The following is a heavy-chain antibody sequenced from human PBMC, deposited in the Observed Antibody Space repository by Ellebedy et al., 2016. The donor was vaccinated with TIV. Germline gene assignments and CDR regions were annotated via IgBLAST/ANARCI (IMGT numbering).Heavy chain of an antibody. V-gene: IGHV1-69*13. CDR1: GGTFSSYA. D-gene: IGHD3-3*01. Sequence: ASVKVSXKASGGTFSSYAISWVRQAPGQGLEWMGGIISIFGTANYAQKFQGRVTITADESTSTAYMELSSLRSEDTAVYYCARDRQLRFLEWLSKGYYYYYYMDVWGKGTTVTVSS. J-gene: IGHJ6*03. CDR3: ARDRQLRFLEWLSKGYYYYYYMDV. CDR2: IISIFGTA.